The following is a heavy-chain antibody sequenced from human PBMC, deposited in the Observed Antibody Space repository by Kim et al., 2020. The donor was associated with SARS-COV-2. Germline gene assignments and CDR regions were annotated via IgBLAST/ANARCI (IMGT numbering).Heavy chain of an antibody. Sequence: SETLSLTCTVSGGSISSSSYYWGWIRQPPGKGLEWIGSIYYSGSTYYNPSLKSRVTISVDTSKNQFSLKLSSVTAADTAVYYCARGLSNSIWFGERGIDYWGQGTLVTVSS. CDR2: IYYSGST. D-gene: IGHD3-10*01. CDR3: ARGLSNSIWFGERGIDY. J-gene: IGHJ4*02. V-gene: IGHV4-39*07. CDR1: GGSISSSSYY.